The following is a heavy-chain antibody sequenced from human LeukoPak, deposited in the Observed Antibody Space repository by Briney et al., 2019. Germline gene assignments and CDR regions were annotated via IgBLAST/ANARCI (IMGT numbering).Heavy chain of an antibody. J-gene: IGHJ4*02. CDR3: AVANPYTSGWYYFDY. V-gene: IGHV3-23*01. Sequence: GGSLRLSCTDSGFTFANSAMSWVRQALGKGLEWVSSISDSGDSTYYAESVKGRFTISRDNSGNTLYLQMNSLRAEDTAAYYCAVANPYTSGWYYFDYWGQGTLVTVSS. CDR2: ISDSGDST. D-gene: IGHD6-19*01. CDR1: GFTFANSA.